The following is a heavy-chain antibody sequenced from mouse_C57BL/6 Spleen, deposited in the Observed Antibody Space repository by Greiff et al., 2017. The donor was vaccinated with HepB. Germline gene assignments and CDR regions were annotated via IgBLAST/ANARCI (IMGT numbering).Heavy chain of an antibody. CDR1: GYAFSSYW. J-gene: IGHJ2*01. CDR2: IYPGDGDT. Sequence: VQLQQSGAELVKPGASVKISCKASGYAFSSYWMNWVKQRPGKGLEWIGQIYPGDGDTNYNGKFKGKATLTADKSSSTAYMQLSSLTSEDSAVYFCARRIDYYGSSFDYWGQGTTLTVSS. V-gene: IGHV1-80*01. D-gene: IGHD1-1*01. CDR3: ARRIDYYGSSFDY.